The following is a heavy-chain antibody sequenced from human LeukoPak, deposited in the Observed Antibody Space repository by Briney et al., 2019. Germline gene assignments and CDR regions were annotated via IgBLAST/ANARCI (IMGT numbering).Heavy chain of an antibody. J-gene: IGHJ4*02. D-gene: IGHD1-26*01. Sequence: GGSLRLSCAASGYRFSPYWMSWVRQTPGKGLDWVSSISSSSSSIYYADSMKGRFTISRDNVKNLLFLQMNSLRADDTAVYYCVCRIGGAPQWGQGTLVTVSS. CDR2: ISSSSSSI. CDR1: GYRFSPYW. V-gene: IGHV3-21*04. CDR3: VCRIGGAPQ.